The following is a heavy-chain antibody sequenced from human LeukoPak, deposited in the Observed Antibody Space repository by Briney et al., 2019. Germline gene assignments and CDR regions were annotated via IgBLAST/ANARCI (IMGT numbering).Heavy chain of an antibody. CDR2: VFYPGST. D-gene: IGHD6-13*01. J-gene: IGHJ4*02. Sequence: SETLSLTCTVSGGSVNSHYWSWIRQPPGKGLEWIGYVFYPGSTNYNPSLKSRVTMSLDTSRDQFSLRLTSVTAADTAIYYCASRPADSTWYGVFDYWSQGTLVTVSS. CDR1: GGSVNSHY. CDR3: ASRPADSTWYGVFDY. V-gene: IGHV4-59*02.